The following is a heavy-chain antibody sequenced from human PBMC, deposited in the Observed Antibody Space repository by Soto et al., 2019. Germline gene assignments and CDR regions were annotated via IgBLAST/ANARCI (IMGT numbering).Heavy chain of an antibody. Sequence: SETLSLTCSVSGGSISSSRYYWAWIRQPPGKGLEWIGTVYYSGDTYYNPSLKSRVTLSADTSKNQFSLNLSSVAAADTAVYFCARLSVVVPSYGLDVWGQGTTVTVSS. CDR2: VYYSGDT. CDR3: ARLSVVVPSYGLDV. CDR1: GGSISSSRYY. V-gene: IGHV4-39*01. J-gene: IGHJ6*02. D-gene: IGHD2-21*01.